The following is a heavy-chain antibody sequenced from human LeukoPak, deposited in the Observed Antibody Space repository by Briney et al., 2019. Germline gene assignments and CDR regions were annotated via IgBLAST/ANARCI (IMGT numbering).Heavy chain of an antibody. CDR3: AKDLEDYGDYLEGPEY. D-gene: IGHD4-17*01. Sequence: QPGRSLRLSCAASGFSFSIYGMHWVRQAPGKGLEWVAVISNDGTNKHYVDSVKGRFTISRDNSKNSLYLQMNSLRAEDTAVYYCAKDLEDYGDYLEGPEYWGQGTLVTVSS. CDR2: ISNDGTNK. CDR1: GFSFSIYG. V-gene: IGHV3-30*18. J-gene: IGHJ4*02.